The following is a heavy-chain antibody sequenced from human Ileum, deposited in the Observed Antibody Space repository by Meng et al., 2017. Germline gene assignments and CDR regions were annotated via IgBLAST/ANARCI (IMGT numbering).Heavy chain of an antibody. D-gene: IGHD4-23*01. CDR1: SGSISSNTY. J-gene: IGHJ4*02. Sequence: QVQLQAPGTGLVRPSGTLSLTCAVSSGSISSNTYWSWVRQPPGKGLEWIGQISHSGSAYYNPSLKSRVTMSVDKSKSQFSLMLTSVTAADTAIYYCARHGGYSQDFWGQGTLVTVSS. CDR3: ARHGGYSQDF. CDR2: ISHSGSA. V-gene: IGHV4-4*02.